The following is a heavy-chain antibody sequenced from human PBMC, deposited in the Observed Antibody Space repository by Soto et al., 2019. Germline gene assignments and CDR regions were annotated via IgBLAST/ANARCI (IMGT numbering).Heavy chain of an antibody. CDR1: GGSISSYY. D-gene: IGHD2-15*01. V-gene: IGHV4-59*01. CDR3: ATGISGGSCFDY. Sequence: SETLSLTCTVSGGSISSYYWSWIRQPPGKGLEWIGYIYYSGSTNYNPSLKSRVTISVDTSKNQFSLKLSSVTAADTAVYYCATGISGGSCFDYWGQGTLVTVSS. J-gene: IGHJ4*02. CDR2: IYYSGST.